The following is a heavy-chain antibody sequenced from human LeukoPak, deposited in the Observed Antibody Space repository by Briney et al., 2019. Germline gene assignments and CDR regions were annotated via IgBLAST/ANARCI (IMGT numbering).Heavy chain of an antibody. Sequence: ASVTLSFKSSGYTFNNYYMHLGRLAPARGLEWMGVIIPIFGTANYTQQFQGRVTITADKSTSTAYMELSSLRSEDTAVYYCALVSGWEYYFDYWGEGTLVTVSS. CDR3: ALVSGWEYYFDY. D-gene: IGHD6-19*01. V-gene: IGHV1-69*06. CDR2: IIPIFGTA. J-gene: IGHJ4*02. CDR1: GYTFNNYY.